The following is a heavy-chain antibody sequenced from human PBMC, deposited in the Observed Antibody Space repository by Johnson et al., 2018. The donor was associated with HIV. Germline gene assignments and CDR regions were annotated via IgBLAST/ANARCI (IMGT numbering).Heavy chain of an antibody. CDR2: ISWNSGSI. Sequence: VQLVESGGGLVQPGRSLRLSCAASGFTFDDYVMHWVRQAPGKGLEWVSGISWNSGSIGYADSVKGRFTISRDNAKNSLYLQMNSLRAEDTALYYCARASTILGRWRAFDIRGQGTMVTVSS. J-gene: IGHJ3*02. D-gene: IGHD3-3*01. CDR1: GFTFDDYV. V-gene: IGHV3-9*01. CDR3: ARASTILGRWRAFDI.